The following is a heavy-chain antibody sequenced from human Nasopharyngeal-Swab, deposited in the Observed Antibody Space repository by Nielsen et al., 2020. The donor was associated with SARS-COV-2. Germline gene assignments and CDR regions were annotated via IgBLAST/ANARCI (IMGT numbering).Heavy chain of an antibody. CDR1: GFTFSSYA. CDR2: ISGSGGST. J-gene: IGHJ6*02. V-gene: IGHV3-23*01. CDR3: AKDLRSSSRGGMDA. D-gene: IGHD6-13*01. Sequence: GGSLRLSCAASGFTFSSYAMSWVRQAPGKGLEWVSAISGSGGSTYYADSVKGRFTISRDNSKNTLYLQMNSLRAEDTAVYYCAKDLRSSSRGGMDAWGQGTTVTVSS.